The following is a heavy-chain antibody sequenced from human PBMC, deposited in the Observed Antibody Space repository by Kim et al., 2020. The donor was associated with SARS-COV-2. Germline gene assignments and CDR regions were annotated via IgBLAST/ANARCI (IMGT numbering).Heavy chain of an antibody. Sequence: SETLSLTCTVSGGSISSYYWSWIRQPPGKGLEWIGYIYYSGSTNYNPSLKSRVTISVDTSKNQFSLKLSSVTAADTAVYYCARRTEVETAPPYYYGMDVWGQGTTVTVSS. CDR3: ARRTEVETAPPYYYGMDV. D-gene: IGHD2-15*01. CDR1: GGSISSYY. CDR2: IYYSGST. J-gene: IGHJ6*02. V-gene: IGHV4-59*13.